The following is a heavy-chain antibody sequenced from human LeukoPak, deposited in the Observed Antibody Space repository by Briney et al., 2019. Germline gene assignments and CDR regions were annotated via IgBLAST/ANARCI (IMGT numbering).Heavy chain of an antibody. D-gene: IGHD3-3*01. CDR3: ARQGGIAIFGVAQPGGAFDI. CDR2: IVAIFGTT. Sequence: VSXKXXGGTVXSYAISWGRQGPGQXLEXRGTIVAIFGTTKYPPKFQARVTIPPAESTTPAYMALSSLRSEDTAVYYCARQGGIAIFGVAQPGGAFDIWGQGTMVTISS. J-gene: IGHJ3*02. V-gene: IGHV1-69*15. CDR1: GGTVXSYA.